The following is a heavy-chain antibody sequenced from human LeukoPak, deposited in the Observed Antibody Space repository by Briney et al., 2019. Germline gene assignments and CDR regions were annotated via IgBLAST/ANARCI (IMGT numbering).Heavy chain of an antibody. Sequence: SETLSPTCTVSGDSISSYYWIWIRQPPGKGLEWIGYIYYTGSIDYNASLKSRVTISIDTSKNQFSLKLTSVNAADTAVYYCASGHQRSGYTYFDYWGQGTLVTVSS. J-gene: IGHJ4*02. CDR3: ASGHQRSGYTYFDY. D-gene: IGHD5-12*01. CDR1: GDSISSYY. V-gene: IGHV4-59*01. CDR2: IYYTGSI.